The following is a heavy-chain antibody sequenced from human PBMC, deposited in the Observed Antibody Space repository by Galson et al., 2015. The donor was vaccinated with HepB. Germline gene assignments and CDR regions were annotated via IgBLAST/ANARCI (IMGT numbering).Heavy chain of an antibody. CDR1: GFTFTSPA. CDR3: AADRGGSGSHYFDY. J-gene: IGHJ4*02. D-gene: IGHD3-10*01. CDR2: IVVGSGNT. V-gene: IGHV1-58*02. Sequence: SVKVSCKASGFTFTSPAMQWVRQARGQRLEWIGWIVVGSGNTNYAQKFQERVTITRDMSTSTAYMELSSLRSEDTAVYYCAADRGGSGSHYFDYWGQGTLVTVSP.